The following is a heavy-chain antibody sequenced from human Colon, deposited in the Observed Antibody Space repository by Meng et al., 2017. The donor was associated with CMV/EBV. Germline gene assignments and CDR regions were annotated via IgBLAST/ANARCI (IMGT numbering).Heavy chain of an antibody. CDR3: ARGTTSGPAGRSFDS. CDR2: ISGDANIT. Sequence: SGFTFSSYWMHWVRQAPGEGLVWVSRISGDANITNFADSVKGRFTISRDNTKNTLFLQMNSLRAEDTAVYFCARGTTSGPAGRSFDSWGQGTLVTVSS. CDR1: GFTFSSYW. V-gene: IGHV3-74*01. J-gene: IGHJ4*02. D-gene: IGHD1-1*01.